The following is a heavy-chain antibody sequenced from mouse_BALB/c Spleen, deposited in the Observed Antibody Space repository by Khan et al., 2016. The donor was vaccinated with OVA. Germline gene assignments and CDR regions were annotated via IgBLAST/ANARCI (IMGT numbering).Heavy chain of an antibody. CDR3: ARVAYNGTMDY. CDR2: INTYTGEP. Sequence: QIQLVQSGPELKKPGETVKISCKASGYTFTIYGMNWVRQAPGKGLKWMGWINTYTGEPTYADDFKGRFAFSLETSASTAFLQINNLKNEDTATYFCARVAYNGTMDYWGQGTSVTVSS. D-gene: IGHD6-1*01. V-gene: IGHV9-3-1*01. J-gene: IGHJ4*01. CDR1: GYTFTIYG.